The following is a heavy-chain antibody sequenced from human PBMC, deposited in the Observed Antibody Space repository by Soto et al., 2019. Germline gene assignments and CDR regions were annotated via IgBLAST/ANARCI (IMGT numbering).Heavy chain of an antibody. Sequence: VGSLSLSCAASGLTFSSYSMNWVRQAPGKGLEWVSYISSSSSTIYYADSVKGRFTISRDNAKNSLYLQMNSLRDEDTAVYYCARDTDSSGYYYPFDYWGQGTLVTVAS. J-gene: IGHJ4*02. CDR2: ISSSSSTI. CDR1: GLTFSSYS. CDR3: ARDTDSSGYYYPFDY. D-gene: IGHD3-22*01. V-gene: IGHV3-48*02.